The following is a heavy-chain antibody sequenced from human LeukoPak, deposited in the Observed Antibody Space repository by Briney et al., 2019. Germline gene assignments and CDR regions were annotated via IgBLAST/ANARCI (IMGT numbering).Heavy chain of an antibody. CDR3: ARAVGGSYFAFDI. Sequence: PGESLRLSCAASGFTFSNYAMSWVRQAPGKGLEWVSAISGGDGSTYYAGSVKGRFTISRDNSKNTLYLQMNSLRAEDTAVYYCARAVGGSYFAFDIWGQGTMVTVSS. CDR1: GFTFSNYA. CDR2: ISGGDGST. D-gene: IGHD1-26*01. J-gene: IGHJ3*02. V-gene: IGHV3-23*01.